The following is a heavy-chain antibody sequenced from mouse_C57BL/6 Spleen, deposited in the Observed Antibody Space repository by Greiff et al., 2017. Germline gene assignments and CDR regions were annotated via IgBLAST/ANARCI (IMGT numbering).Heavy chain of an antibody. D-gene: IGHD4-1*01. V-gene: IGHV5-4*01. Sequence: EVHLVESGGGLVKPGGSLKLSCAASGFTFSSYAMSWVRQTPEKRLEWVATISDGGSYTYYPDNVKGRFTISRDNAKNNLYLQMSHLKSEDTAMYYCARELGLYFDYWGQGTTLTVSS. CDR1: GFTFSSYA. CDR3: ARELGLYFDY. J-gene: IGHJ2*01. CDR2: ISDGGSYT.